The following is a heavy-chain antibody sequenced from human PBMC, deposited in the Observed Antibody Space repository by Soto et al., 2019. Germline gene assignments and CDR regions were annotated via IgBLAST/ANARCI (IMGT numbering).Heavy chain of an antibody. V-gene: IGHV3-23*01. CDR3: AKAGREWLMRCLFDY. CDR2: ISGSGGST. CDR1: GFTFSSYA. D-gene: IGHD3-3*01. Sequence: GGSLRLSCAASGFTFSSYAMSWVRQAPGKGLEWVSAISGSGGSTYYAGSVKGRFTISRDNSKNTLYLQMNSLRAEDTAVYYCAKAGREWLMRCLFDYWGKGTLVTVSS. J-gene: IGHJ4*02.